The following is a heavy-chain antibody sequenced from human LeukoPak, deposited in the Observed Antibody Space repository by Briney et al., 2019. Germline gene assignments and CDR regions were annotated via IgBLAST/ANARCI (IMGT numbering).Heavy chain of an antibody. CDR3: ARAAYQLPTPWFDP. V-gene: IGHV4-31*03. D-gene: IGHD2-2*01. J-gene: IGHJ5*02. CDR2: IYYSGST. Sequence: PSQTLSLTCTVSGGSISSGGYYWSCIRQHPGKGLEWIGYIYYSGSTYYNPSLKSRVTISVDTSKNQFSLKLSSVTAADTAVYYCARAAYQLPTPWFDPWGQGTLVTVSS. CDR1: GGSISSGGYY.